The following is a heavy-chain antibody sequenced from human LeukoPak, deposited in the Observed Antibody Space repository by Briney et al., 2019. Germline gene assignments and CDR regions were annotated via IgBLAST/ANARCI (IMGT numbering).Heavy chain of an antibody. J-gene: IGHJ6*03. CDR3: AIVQYALLPGYLNYMEV. CDR2: MNPNSGNT. D-gene: IGHD3-9*01. Sequence: ASVKVSCKASGYTFTSYDINWVRQATGQGLEWMGWMNPNSGNTGYAQKFQGRVTITRNTSISTAYMELSSLRSEDTAIYYCAIVQYALLPGYLNYMEVWGKGTTVTISS. CDR1: GYTFTSYD. V-gene: IGHV1-8*03.